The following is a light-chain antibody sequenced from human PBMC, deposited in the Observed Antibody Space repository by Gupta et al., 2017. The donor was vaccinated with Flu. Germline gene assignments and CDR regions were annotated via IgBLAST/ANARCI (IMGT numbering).Light chain of an antibody. V-gene: IGKV1-39*01. J-gene: IGKJ2*01. CDR1: QDVNTQ. CDR2: YAS. Sequence: PSSLSTSVGDRVTITCRASQDVNTQLNWYQQKPGRAPQLLIYYASNLQSGVPSRFSGSGSGTHFTLIINSLQLEDFATYYCQQSDIIPYTFGQGT. CDR3: QQSDIIPYT.